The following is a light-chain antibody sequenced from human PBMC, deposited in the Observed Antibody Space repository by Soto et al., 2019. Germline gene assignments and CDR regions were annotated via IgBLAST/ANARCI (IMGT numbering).Light chain of an antibody. CDR1: SSDVGSYNR. V-gene: IGLV2-18*02. J-gene: IGLJ1*01. CDR2: EVF. Sequence: LTHAPSVSGAPGRSGTISRTGTSSDVGSYNRVSWYRQPPGTAPKLMIYEVFNRPSGVPDRFSGSKSGNTASLTISGLQAEDEADYYCNSYTSSNTYVFGTGTKVTV. CDR3: NSYTSSNTYV.